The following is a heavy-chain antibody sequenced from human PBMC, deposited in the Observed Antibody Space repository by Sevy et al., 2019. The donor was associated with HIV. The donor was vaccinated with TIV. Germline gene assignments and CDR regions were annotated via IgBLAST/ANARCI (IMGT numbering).Heavy chain of an antibody. CDR1: GFTFTSYA. V-gene: IGHV3-23*01. D-gene: IGHD3-22*01. CDR3: AKDGHYYDSSGDYLNYFDY. CDR2: ISGSARST. Sequence: GGSLRLSCAASGFTFTSYAMSWVRQAPGKGLEWISAISGSARSTYYADSGNGRFTISRDNSKNTLYLLINSLRAEDTAIYYCAKDGHYYDSSGDYLNYFDYWGQGTLVTVSS. J-gene: IGHJ4*02.